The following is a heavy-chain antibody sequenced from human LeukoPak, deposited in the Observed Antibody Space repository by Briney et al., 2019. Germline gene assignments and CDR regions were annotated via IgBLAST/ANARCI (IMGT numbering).Heavy chain of an antibody. CDR3: ARPSLGPTGVDF. V-gene: IGHV4-39*01. Sequence: SETPSLTCTVFGGSISSYGYFWGWIRQPPGKGLEWIGSSSYSGTAYYNPSLKSRVTISVDTSKTQFSLKLSSVTAADTAVYYCARPSLGPTGVDFWGQGTLVTVSS. D-gene: IGHD1-26*01. CDR1: GGSISSYGYF. CDR2: SSYSGTA. J-gene: IGHJ4*02.